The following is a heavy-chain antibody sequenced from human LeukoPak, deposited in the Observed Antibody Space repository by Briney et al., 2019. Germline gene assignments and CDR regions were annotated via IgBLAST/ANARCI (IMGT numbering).Heavy chain of an antibody. CDR2: ISSSSNTI. CDR3: AKVYPYYYDSSAGRNSFDI. V-gene: IGHV3-48*01. D-gene: IGHD3-22*01. CDR1: GFTFSSYS. Sequence: PGGSLRLSCVASGFTFSSYSMNWVRQSPGKGLEWVSYISSSSNTIYYADSVKGRFTISRDNSKNTPYLQMNSLRAEDTAVYYCAKVYPYYYDSSAGRNSFDIWGQGTMVTVSS. J-gene: IGHJ3*02.